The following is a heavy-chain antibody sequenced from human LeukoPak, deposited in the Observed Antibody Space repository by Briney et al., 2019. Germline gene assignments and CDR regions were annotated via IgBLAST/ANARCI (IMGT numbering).Heavy chain of an antibody. V-gene: IGHV3-7*01. Sequence: GGSLRLSCAASGFTFSSYWMSWVRQAPGKGLEWVANIKQDGSDKNYVESVEGRFTISRDNAKNSLYLQMNSLRAEDTAVYYCARGKAAIDYWGQGTLVTVSS. CDR3: ARGKAAIDY. CDR2: IKQDGSDK. J-gene: IGHJ4*02. CDR1: GFTFSSYW. D-gene: IGHD2-15*01.